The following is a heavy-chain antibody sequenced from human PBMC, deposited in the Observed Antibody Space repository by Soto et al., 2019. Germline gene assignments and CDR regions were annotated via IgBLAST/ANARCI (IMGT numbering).Heavy chain of an antibody. Sequence: QVSLQESGPRVVKPSETLSLTCTVSDVAIRSGSFFWTWVRQSPGTGLEWIGDLRLNSGTLYKPSLKSRVRFSVDMSRNQFFLSLTSVSGADSGIYYCARGRVWARGGRRWYFDLWGPGTPVTVSS. CDR2: LRLNSGT. CDR1: DVAIRSGSFF. CDR3: ARGRVWARGGRRWYFDL. J-gene: IGHJ2*01. V-gene: IGHV4-30-4*01. D-gene: IGHD1-26*01.